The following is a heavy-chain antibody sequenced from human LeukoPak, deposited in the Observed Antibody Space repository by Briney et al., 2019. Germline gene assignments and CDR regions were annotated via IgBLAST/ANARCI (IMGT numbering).Heavy chain of an antibody. CDR3: AKGDSSSWYLFDY. CDR1: GFTLSSYA. Sequence: GGSLRLSCAASGFTLSSYAMSWVRQAPGKGLELVALIWYDGSNKYYADSVKGRFTISRDNSKNTLYLQMNSLRAEDTAVYYCAKGDSSSWYLFDYWGQGTLVTVSS. CDR2: IWYDGSNK. V-gene: IGHV3-33*06. D-gene: IGHD6-13*01. J-gene: IGHJ4*02.